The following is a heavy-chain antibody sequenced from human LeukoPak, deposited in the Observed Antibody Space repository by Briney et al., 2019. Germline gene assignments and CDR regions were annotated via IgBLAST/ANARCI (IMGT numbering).Heavy chain of an antibody. CDR2: ISYDGSNK. CDR1: GLTFSSYA. D-gene: IGHD1-26*01. V-gene: IGHV3-30-3*01. Sequence: GGSLRLSCAASGLTFSSYAMHWVRQAPGKGLEWVAVISYDGSNKYYADSVKGRFTISSDNSKNTLYLQMNSLRAEDTAVYYCARDPFTYGTGLHFDYWGQGTLVTVSS. J-gene: IGHJ4*02. CDR3: ARDPFTYGTGLHFDY.